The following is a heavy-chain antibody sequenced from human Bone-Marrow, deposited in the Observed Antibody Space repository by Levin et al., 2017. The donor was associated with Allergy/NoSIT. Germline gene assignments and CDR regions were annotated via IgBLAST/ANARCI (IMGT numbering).Heavy chain of an antibody. J-gene: IGHJ4*02. CDR1: GFTFDDYA. CDR2: ITWNSAKI. D-gene: IGHD5-12*01. V-gene: IGHV3-9*01. CDR3: AKDRASGYFLAFDY. Sequence: SLKISCAASGFTFDDYAMHWVRQIPGKGLEWVSGITWNSAKIAYGDSFKGRFTISRDNAKNSLDLQMNSLRPEDTALYYCAKDRASGYFLAFDYWGQGALVTVSS.